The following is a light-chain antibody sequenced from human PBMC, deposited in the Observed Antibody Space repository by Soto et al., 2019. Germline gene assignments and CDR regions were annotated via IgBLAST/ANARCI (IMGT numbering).Light chain of an antibody. CDR3: QQYDSYSSGP. V-gene: IGKV1-5*01. J-gene: IGKJ1*01. CDR2: DAS. Sequence: DIQMTQSHSTLSASVGCRVTITCRASQTINSWLAWYQQKPGKAPKVMXFDASSLKTGVPSRFSGSGSGTEFTLTISNLQPDDFATYYCQQYDSYSSGPFGQGTKVDIK. CDR1: QTINSW.